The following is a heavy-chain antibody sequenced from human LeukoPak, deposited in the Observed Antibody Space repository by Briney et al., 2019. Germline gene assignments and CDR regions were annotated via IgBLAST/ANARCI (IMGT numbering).Heavy chain of an antibody. Sequence: ASVKVSSKASGYTFTGYYMHWVRQAPGQGLEWMGWINPNSGGTNYAQKLQGRVTMTRDTSISTAYMELSRLRSDDTAVYYCARDQDYYDSSGYFRFDPWGQGTLVTVSS. CDR2: INPNSGGT. V-gene: IGHV1-2*02. CDR3: ARDQDYYDSSGYFRFDP. D-gene: IGHD3-22*01. J-gene: IGHJ5*02. CDR1: GYTFTGYY.